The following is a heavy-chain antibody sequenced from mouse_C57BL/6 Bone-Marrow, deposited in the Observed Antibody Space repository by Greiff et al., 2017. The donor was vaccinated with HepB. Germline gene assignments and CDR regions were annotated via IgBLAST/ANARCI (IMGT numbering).Heavy chain of an antibody. V-gene: IGHV3-8*01. D-gene: IGHD1-1*01. CDR2: ISYSGST. J-gene: IGHJ2*01. CDR1: GYSITSDY. CDR3: ASYHYDGSRYYFDY. Sequence: DVQLVESGPGLAKPSQTLSLTCSVTGYSITSDYWNWIRNFPGNKLEYMGYISYSGSTYYNPSLKSRISITRDTSKNQYYLQLNSVTTEDTATYYCASYHYDGSRYYFDYWGQGTTLTVSS.